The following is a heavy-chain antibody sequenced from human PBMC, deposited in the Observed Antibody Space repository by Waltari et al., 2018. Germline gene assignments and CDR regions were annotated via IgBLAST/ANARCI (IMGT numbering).Heavy chain of an antibody. Sequence: EVQLVESGGGLVKPGGSLRLSCAASGFRFNAYTMNWVRQTPGKGLEWVSSIGSSSTYTYYADSVKGRFTISRDNAANSFYLEMNALRPDDTGVYYCASHPEDFYYYMDVWGKGTTVTVSS. CDR1: GFRFNAYT. CDR2: IGSSSTYT. V-gene: IGHV3-21*06. CDR3: ASHPEDFYYYMDV. J-gene: IGHJ6*03.